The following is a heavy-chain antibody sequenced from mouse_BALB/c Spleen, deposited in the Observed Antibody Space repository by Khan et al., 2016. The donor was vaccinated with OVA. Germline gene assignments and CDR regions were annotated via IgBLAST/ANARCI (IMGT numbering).Heavy chain of an antibody. J-gene: IGHJ3*01. CDR1: GYGFSNYL. CDR3: ARSGYDYFAY. V-gene: IGHV1-80*01. D-gene: IGHD2-14*01. CDR2: IYPGDGNT. Sequence: QVQLQQSGAELVRPGSSVKISCKASGYGFSNYLMNWVKQGPGQGLEWIGQIYPGDGNTNYNGKFKDKATLTVDKSSSTAYMQLSSLTSEDSAVYFCARSGYDYFAYRGQGTLVTVSA.